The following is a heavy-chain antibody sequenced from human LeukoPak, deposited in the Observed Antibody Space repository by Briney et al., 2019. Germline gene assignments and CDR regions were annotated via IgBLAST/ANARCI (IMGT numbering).Heavy chain of an antibody. J-gene: IGHJ4*02. CDR3: ARYGYSYGYHFDY. Sequence: GESLKISCKGSGYSFTSYWIGWVRQMPGKGLEWMGIIYPGDSDTRYSPSFQGQVTISADKSISTAYLQWSSLKASDIAMYYCARYGYSYGYHFDYWGQGTLVTVSS. V-gene: IGHV5-51*01. D-gene: IGHD5-18*01. CDR1: GYSFTSYW. CDR2: IYPGDSDT.